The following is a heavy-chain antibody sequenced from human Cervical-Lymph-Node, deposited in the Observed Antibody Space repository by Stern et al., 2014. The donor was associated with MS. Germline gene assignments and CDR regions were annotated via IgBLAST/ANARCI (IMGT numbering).Heavy chain of an antibody. CDR1: GDSVSSKSAA. CDR3: ARDGAPTYYYDSSGYDAFDI. D-gene: IGHD3-22*01. V-gene: IGHV6-1*01. CDR2: TYYRTKGYN. J-gene: IGHJ3*02. Sequence: QVQLQQSGPGLVKPSQTLSLTCAISGDSVSSKSAAWNWIRQSQSRGLEWLGRTYYRTKGYNDYAVSVKSRITINPDTSKNQFSLQLNSVTPEDTAVYYCARDGAPTYYYDSSGYDAFDIWGQGTMVTVSS.